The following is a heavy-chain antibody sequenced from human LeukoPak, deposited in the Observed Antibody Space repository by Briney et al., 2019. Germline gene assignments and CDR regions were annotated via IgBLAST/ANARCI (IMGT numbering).Heavy chain of an antibody. CDR2: ISSDGSYK. CDR3: ARDRPSAYYYTSGGYIDY. Sequence: GGSLRLSCAASGFTFSSHALHWVRQAPGKGLEWVAVISSDGSYKYYADSVKGRFTVSRDNAKNSLYLQMNSLRAEDTAVYYCARDRPSAYYYTSGGYIDYWGQGTVVTVSS. V-gene: IGHV3-30*04. CDR1: GFTFSSHA. J-gene: IGHJ4*02. D-gene: IGHD3-10*01.